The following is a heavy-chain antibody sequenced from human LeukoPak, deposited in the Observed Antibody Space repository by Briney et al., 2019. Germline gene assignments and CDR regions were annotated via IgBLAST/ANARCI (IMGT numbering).Heavy chain of an antibody. CDR2: INPNSAGT. Sequence: ASVTVSFTASGYTFTYYYINWVRQAPGQGLEWMGWINPNSAGTNYAQKFEGRVTVTRDTSISTAYMEMSRLRSDDTAVYYCAREDSGWYVDYWGQGTLVTVSS. D-gene: IGHD6-19*01. J-gene: IGHJ4*02. CDR1: GYTFTYYY. V-gene: IGHV1-2*02. CDR3: AREDSGWYVDY.